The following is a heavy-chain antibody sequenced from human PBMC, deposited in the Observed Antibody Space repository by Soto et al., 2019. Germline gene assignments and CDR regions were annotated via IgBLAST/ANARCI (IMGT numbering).Heavy chain of an antibody. CDR3: ARDDYYGSGSYGFYFDY. CDR2: IIPIFGTA. CDR1: GGTVSSYA. V-gene: IGHV1-69*01. D-gene: IGHD3-10*01. J-gene: IGHJ4*02. Sequence: QVQLVQSGAEVKKPGSSVKVSCKASGGTVSSYAISWVRQAPGQGLEWMGGIIPIFGTANYAQKFQGRVTITADESPSTAYMELSSLRSEDTAVYYCARDDYYGSGSYGFYFDYWGQGTLVTVSS.